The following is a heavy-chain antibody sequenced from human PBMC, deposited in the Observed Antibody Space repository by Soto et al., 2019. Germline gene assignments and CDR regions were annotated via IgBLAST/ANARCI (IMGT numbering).Heavy chain of an antibody. Sequence: GGSLRLSCAASGFTFSSYAMSWVRQAPGKGLEWVSAISGSGGSTYYADSVKGRFTISRDNSKNTLYLQMNSLRAEDTAVYYCAKTQDVVPAAIPVIFDYWGQGTMVTVYS. J-gene: IGHJ4*02. CDR3: AKTQDVVPAAIPVIFDY. CDR1: GFTFSSYA. D-gene: IGHD2-2*02. CDR2: ISGSGGST. V-gene: IGHV3-23*01.